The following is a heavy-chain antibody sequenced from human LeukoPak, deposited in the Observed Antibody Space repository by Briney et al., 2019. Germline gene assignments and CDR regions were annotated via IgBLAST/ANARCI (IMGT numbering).Heavy chain of an antibody. CDR3: AGRPTGYSSGYIH. CDR1: GITFSNYA. J-gene: IGHJ4*02. D-gene: IGHD5-18*01. CDR2: ISGSAHKI. Sequence: LSGGSLRLSCVASGITFSNYAVSWVRQAPEKGLDWVSVISGSAHKIRYADSVKGRFTISRDSSENIVYLQMNNLRVEDTAVYYCAGRPTGYSSGYIHWGQGTLVTVSS. V-gene: IGHV3-23*01.